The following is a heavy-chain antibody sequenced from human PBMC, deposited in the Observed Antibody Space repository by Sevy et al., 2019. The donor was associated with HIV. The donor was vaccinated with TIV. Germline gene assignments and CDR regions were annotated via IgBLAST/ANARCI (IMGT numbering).Heavy chain of an antibody. V-gene: IGHV3-7*01. CDR2: IKQDGSEK. CDR3: ARCPWYSSGWYSPYYYYYGMDV. J-gene: IGHJ6*02. Sequence: GGSLRLSCAASGFTFSSYWMSWVRQAPGKGLEWVANIKQDGSEKYYVDSVKGRYTISRDNAKKSLYLQMNSLRTEDTAVYYGARCPWYSSGWYSPYYYYYGMDVWGQGTTVTVSS. CDR1: GFTFSSYW. D-gene: IGHD6-19*01.